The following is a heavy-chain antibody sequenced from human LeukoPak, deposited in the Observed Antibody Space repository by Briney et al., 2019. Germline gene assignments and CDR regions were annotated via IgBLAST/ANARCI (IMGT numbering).Heavy chain of an antibody. CDR2: IIPIFGTA. D-gene: IGHD2-21*02. CDR1: GGTFISYA. Sequence: SVKVSCKASGGTFISYAISWVRQAPGQGLEWMGGIIPIFGTANYAQKFQGRVTITADESTSTAYMELCSLRSEDTAVYYCARGALCGGDCYSTADYWGQGTLVTVSS. V-gene: IGHV1-69*13. J-gene: IGHJ4*02. CDR3: ARGALCGGDCYSTADY.